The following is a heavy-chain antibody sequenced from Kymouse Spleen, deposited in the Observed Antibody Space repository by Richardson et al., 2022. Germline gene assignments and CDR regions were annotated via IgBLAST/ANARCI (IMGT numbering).Heavy chain of an antibody. CDR2: IYYSGST. Sequence: QLQLQESGPGLVKPSETLSLTCTVSGGSISSSSYYWGWIRQPPGKGLEWIGSIYYSGSTYYNPSLKSRVTISVDTSKNQFSLKLSSVTAADTAVYYCARGPFDILTGYPPFDYWGQGTLVTVSS. CDR3: ARGPFDILTGYPPFDY. D-gene: IGHD3-9*01. J-gene: IGHJ4*02. V-gene: IGHV4-39*01. CDR1: GGSISSSSYY.